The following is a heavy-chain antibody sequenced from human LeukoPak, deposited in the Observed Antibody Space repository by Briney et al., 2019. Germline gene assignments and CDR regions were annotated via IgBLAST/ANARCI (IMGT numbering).Heavy chain of an antibody. J-gene: IGHJ4*02. V-gene: IGHV3-7*01. Sequence: GGSLRLSCEVSGITFSSLWMSWFRQAPGKGLEWVADIKHDGSEEHYVASVKGRFTISRDNAKNSLYLQMNSLRAEDTAVYYCVRDNPRCCGVIPSNIDDYWGQGTLVTVSS. CDR1: GITFSSLW. CDR2: IKHDGSEE. D-gene: IGHD2/OR15-2a*01. CDR3: VRDNPRCCGVIPSNIDDY.